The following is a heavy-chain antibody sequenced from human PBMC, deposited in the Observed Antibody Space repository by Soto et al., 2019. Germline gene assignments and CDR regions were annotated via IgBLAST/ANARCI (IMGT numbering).Heavy chain of an antibody. CDR2: INHSGST. CDR1: GGSISSSSYY. CDR3: ARGRGLLLWFGELHNWFDP. D-gene: IGHD3-10*01. J-gene: IGHJ5*02. Sequence: SETLSLTCTVSGGSISSSSYYWSWIRQPPGKGLEWIGEINHSGSTNYNPSLKSRVTISVDTSKNQFSLKLSSVTAADTAVYYCARGRGLLLWFGELHNWFDPWGQGTLVTVSS. V-gene: IGHV4-39*07.